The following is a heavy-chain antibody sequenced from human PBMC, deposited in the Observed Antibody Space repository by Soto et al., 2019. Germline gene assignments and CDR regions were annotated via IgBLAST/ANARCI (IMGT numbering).Heavy chain of an antibody. Sequence: AASVKVSCKASGYTFTSYGISWVRQAPGQGLERMGWISAYNGNTNYAQKLQGRVTMTTDTSTSTAYMELRSLRSDDTAVYYCATHKDYYDSSGYHHWGQGTLVTVSS. CDR2: ISAYNGNT. V-gene: IGHV1-18*04. CDR1: GYTFTSYG. CDR3: ATHKDYYDSSGYHH. D-gene: IGHD3-22*01. J-gene: IGHJ5*02.